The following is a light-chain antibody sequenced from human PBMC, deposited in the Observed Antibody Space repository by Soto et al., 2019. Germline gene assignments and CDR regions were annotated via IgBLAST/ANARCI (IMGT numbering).Light chain of an antibody. Sequence: HSALTQPASVSGSPGQSITISCTGTSSDVGGYDYVSWYQQHPGKAPRLMIYDVNNRPSGVSSRFSGSKSGNTASLTISGLQAEDEADYYCNSYSTSSTPLVFGGGTTLTVL. CDR1: SSDVGGYDY. V-gene: IGLV2-14*03. CDR2: DVN. J-gene: IGLJ2*01. CDR3: NSYSTSSTPLV.